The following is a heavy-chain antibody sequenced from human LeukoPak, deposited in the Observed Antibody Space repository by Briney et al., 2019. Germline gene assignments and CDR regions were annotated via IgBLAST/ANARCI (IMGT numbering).Heavy chain of an antibody. D-gene: IGHD3-22*01. V-gene: IGHV3-23*01. Sequence: GGSLRLTCAASGFTFSNYAMSWVRHAPGKGLEWVSVISGSGGSTYYADSVKGRFTISRDNSKNTLYLQMNSLRAEDTAVYYCAKDHSSGYYYFDYWGQGTLVTVSS. CDR3: AKDHSSGYYYFDY. CDR1: GFTFSNYA. J-gene: IGHJ4*02. CDR2: ISGSGGST.